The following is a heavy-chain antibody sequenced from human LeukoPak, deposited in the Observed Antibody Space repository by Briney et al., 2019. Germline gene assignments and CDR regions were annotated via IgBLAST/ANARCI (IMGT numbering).Heavy chain of an antibody. Sequence: GGSLRLSCAASGFSFSSYSMNWVRQAPGKGLEWVSSISGSSSDIKYADSVKGRFTISRDNAKNSLYLQMNSLRDEDTAVYYCARDWFSGSNYKPLFDYWGQGTLVTVSS. CDR1: GFSFSSYS. V-gene: IGHV3-48*02. J-gene: IGHJ4*02. CDR2: ISGSSSDI. D-gene: IGHD3-10*01. CDR3: ARDWFSGSNYKPLFDY.